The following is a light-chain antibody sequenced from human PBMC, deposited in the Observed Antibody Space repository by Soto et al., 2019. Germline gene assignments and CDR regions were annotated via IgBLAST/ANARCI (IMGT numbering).Light chain of an antibody. Sequence: EIVMTQSPATLSVSPGERATLSCRASQSVSSNLAWYQQKPGQAPRLLIYGASTRATGIPARFSGSGSGTEFTLTISSLQSEDFAVYYCQQYGSSAFGGGTKVDIK. V-gene: IGKV3-15*01. CDR3: QQYGSSA. CDR1: QSVSSN. CDR2: GAS. J-gene: IGKJ4*01.